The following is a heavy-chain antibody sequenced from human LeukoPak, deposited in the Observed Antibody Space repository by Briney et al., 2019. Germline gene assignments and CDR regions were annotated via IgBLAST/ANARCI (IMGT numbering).Heavy chain of an antibody. CDR1: GYTFTSYG. D-gene: IGHD6-19*01. V-gene: IGHV1-18*01. CDR2: ISAYNGNT. CDR3: AGSPASIAGAGTGYFDY. J-gene: IGHJ4*02. Sequence: ASVKVSCKASGYTFTSYGISWVRQAPGQGLEWVGWISAYNGNTNYAQKLQGRVPMTTDTSISTAYMELRSLRSDDPAVYYGAGSPASIAGAGTGYFDYWGQGTLVTVSS.